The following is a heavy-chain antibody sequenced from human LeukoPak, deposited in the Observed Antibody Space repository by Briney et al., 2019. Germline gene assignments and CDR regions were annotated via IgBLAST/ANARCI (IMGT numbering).Heavy chain of an antibody. CDR1: GYTFTSYG. Sequence: ASVKVSCKASGYTFTSYGISWVRQAPGQGLEWMGWISAYNGNTNYAQKLQGRVTMTTDTSTSTAYMELRSLRSEDTAVYYCARDPCSSTSCYNYYYYGMDVWGQGTTVTVSS. CDR2: ISAYNGNT. CDR3: ARDPCSSTSCYNYYYYGMDV. D-gene: IGHD2-2*02. V-gene: IGHV1-18*01. J-gene: IGHJ6*02.